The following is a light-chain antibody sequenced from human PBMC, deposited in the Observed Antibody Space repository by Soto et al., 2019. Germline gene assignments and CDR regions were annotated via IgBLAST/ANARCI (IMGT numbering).Light chain of an antibody. CDR1: SSDVGGYNY. Sequence: QSALTQPRSVSGSPGQSVTISCTGTSSDVGGYNYVSWYQQHPGKAPKLMIYDVSKRPSGVPDRFSGSKSGNTASLTISGLQAEDGIDYYCCSYAGNYTDVFGSGTQLTVL. V-gene: IGLV2-11*01. J-gene: IGLJ7*01. CDR2: DVS. CDR3: CSYAGNYTDV.